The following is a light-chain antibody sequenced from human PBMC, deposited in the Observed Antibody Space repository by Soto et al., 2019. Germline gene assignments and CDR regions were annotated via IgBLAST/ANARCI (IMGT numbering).Light chain of an antibody. V-gene: IGKV3-11*01. CDR3: QQYGGSPRT. J-gene: IGKJ1*01. CDR2: DAS. CDR1: QSVSSF. Sequence: SAVTQSPSTLSLSPGERATLTGRASQSVSSFFAWYQQKPGQSPRLLIYDASNRASGIPARFTGSGSGTDFTLTISRLEPEDFAVYYCQQYGGSPRTFGQGTKVDIK.